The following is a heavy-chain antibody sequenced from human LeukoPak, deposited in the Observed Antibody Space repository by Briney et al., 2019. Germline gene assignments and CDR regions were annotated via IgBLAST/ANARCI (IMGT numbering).Heavy chain of an antibody. D-gene: IGHD6-19*01. CDR1: GFTFSSYS. V-gene: IGHV3-21*01. CDR3: ARESLAVAGVCFDY. CDR2: ISSSSSCI. Sequence: GGSLRLSCAASGFTFSSYSMNWVRQAPGKGLEWVSSISSSSSCIYYADSVKGRFTISRDNAKNSLYLQMNSLRAEDTAVYYCARESLAVAGVCFDYWGQGTLVTVSS. J-gene: IGHJ4*02.